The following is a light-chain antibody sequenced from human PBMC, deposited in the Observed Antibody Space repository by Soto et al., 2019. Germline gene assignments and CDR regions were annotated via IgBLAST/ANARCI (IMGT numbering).Light chain of an antibody. CDR1: QGITNY. V-gene: IGKV1-27*01. CDR3: QNYNNAPRT. Sequence: DIQMTQPPSSLSAPVGDTVTITCRASQGITNYLAWYQRKPGQVPNLLIYAASTLQSGVPSRFSGSGSGTDFNLTISSLRPEDVATYYCQNYNNAPRTFGQGPKVEI. CDR2: AAS. J-gene: IGKJ1*01.